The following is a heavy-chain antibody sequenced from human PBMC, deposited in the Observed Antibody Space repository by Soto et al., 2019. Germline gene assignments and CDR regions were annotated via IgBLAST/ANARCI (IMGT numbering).Heavy chain of an antibody. Sequence: PGQSLRISWKGCGYSFTSYWIGWVRQMHGKGLEWMGIIYPGDCDSSSTPSFPGQLPISAATSLSTAFLQWSILKASDTAMYYCARRVVVVAATYYSYMDVWGNGTTVTVSS. CDR2: IYPGDCDS. D-gene: IGHD2-15*01. CDR1: GYSFTSYW. CDR3: ARRVVVVAATYYSYMDV. J-gene: IGHJ6*03. V-gene: IGHV5-51*01.